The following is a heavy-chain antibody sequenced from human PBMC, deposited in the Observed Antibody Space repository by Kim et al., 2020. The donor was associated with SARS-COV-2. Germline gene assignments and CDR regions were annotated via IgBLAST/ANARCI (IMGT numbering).Heavy chain of an antibody. V-gene: IGHV4-31*03. CDR2: IYYSGST. D-gene: IGHD3-10*01. CDR3: ARTQLYYGSGSTREFDY. J-gene: IGHJ4*02. Sequence: SETLSLTCTVSGGSISSGGYYWSWIRQHPGKGLEWIGYIYYSGSTYYNPSLKSRVTISVDTSKNQFSLKLSSVTAADTAVYYCARTQLYYGSGSTREFDYWGQGTLVTVSS. CDR1: GGSISSGGYY.